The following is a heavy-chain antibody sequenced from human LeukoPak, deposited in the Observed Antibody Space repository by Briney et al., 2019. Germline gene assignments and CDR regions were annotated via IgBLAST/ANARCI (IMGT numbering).Heavy chain of an antibody. CDR2: IYTSGST. CDR1: GGSISSSY. Sequence: SETLSLTCTVSGGSISSSYWSWIRQPAGKGLEWIGRIYTSGSTSYNPSLKSRVTMSIDMSKNQFSLKLNSLTAADTAVYYCARGCSSTSCWLRMDVWGQGTTVTVSS. J-gene: IGHJ6*02. V-gene: IGHV4-4*07. D-gene: IGHD2-2*01. CDR3: ARGCSSTSCWLRMDV.